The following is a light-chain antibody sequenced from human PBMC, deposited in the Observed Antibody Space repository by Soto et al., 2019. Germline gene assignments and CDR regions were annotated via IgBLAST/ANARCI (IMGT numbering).Light chain of an antibody. CDR1: SSDVGGYNY. J-gene: IGLJ1*01. Sequence: QSVLTQPASVSGSPGQSITISCTGTSSDVGGYNYVSWYQQHPGKAPKLMIYEVSNRPSGVSNRFSGSKSGNTASLTISGLPAEDEADYYCSSYTSSSTYVLGTGNKVTVL. CDR2: EVS. CDR3: SSYTSSSTYV. V-gene: IGLV2-14*01.